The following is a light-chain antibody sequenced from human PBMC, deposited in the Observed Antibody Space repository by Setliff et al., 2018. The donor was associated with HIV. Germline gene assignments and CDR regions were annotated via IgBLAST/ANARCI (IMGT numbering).Light chain of an antibody. J-gene: IGLJ1*01. CDR3: CSYAGTDTYI. CDR1: SADVGVYDF. V-gene: IGLV2-11*01. CDR2: NVY. Sequence: QSALSQPASVSGSPGQLIFISCTGTSADVGVYDFVSWYQQHPGKAPKLIIYNVYRRPSGVPDRFSGSKSGNTASLTISGLQSEDEADYYCCSYAGTDTYIFGTGTKSPS.